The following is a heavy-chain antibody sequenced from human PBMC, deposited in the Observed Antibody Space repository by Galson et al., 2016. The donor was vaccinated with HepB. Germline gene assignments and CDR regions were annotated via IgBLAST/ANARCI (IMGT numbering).Heavy chain of an antibody. V-gene: IGHV3-23*01. Sequence: LRLSCAASGFTFSNYGMTWVRQAPGKGLEVVSSISRSGDSTDYADSVKGRFTISRDNSKNTLSLQMNSLRVEDTAVYYCVQGSTAPAVWGKGTTVIVSS. CDR2: ISRSGDST. CDR1: GFTFSNYG. J-gene: IGHJ6*04. CDR3: VQGSTAPAV. D-gene: IGHD1-26*01.